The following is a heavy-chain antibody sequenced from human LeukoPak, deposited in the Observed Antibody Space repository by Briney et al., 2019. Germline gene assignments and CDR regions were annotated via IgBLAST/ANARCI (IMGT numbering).Heavy chain of an antibody. Sequence: KPSETLSLTCTVSGGSISSYYWSWIRQPPGKGLEWIGYIYYSGRTKYNPSLKSRVTISVDTSKNHFSLKLTSVTAADTAVYYCARHPGYYDSSGYYVSAFDIWGQGTMVTVSS. CDR2: IYYSGRT. CDR1: GGSISSYY. D-gene: IGHD3-22*01. V-gene: IGHV4-59*08. J-gene: IGHJ3*02. CDR3: ARHPGYYDSSGYYVSAFDI.